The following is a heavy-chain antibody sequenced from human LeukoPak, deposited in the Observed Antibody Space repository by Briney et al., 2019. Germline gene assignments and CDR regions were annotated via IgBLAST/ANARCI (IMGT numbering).Heavy chain of an antibody. CDR1: GFTFSSYG. Sequence: GRSLRLSCAASGFTFSSYGMHWVRQAPGKGLERVAVISYDGSNKYYADSVKGRFTISRDNSKNTLYLQMNSLRAEDTAVYYCAKGRSYGSGSYWPFDYCGQGTLVTVSS. J-gene: IGHJ4*02. CDR3: AKGRSYGSGSYWPFDY. V-gene: IGHV3-30*18. CDR2: ISYDGSNK. D-gene: IGHD3-10*01.